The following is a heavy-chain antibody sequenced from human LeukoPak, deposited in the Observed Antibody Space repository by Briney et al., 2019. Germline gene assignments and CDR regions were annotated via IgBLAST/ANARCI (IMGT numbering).Heavy chain of an antibody. D-gene: IGHD3-9*01. CDR1: GGSISSNY. V-gene: IGHV4-59*01. J-gene: IGHJ4*02. Sequence: SETLSLTCTVSGGSISSNYWSWIRQPPGKGLEWIRYMYYSGSTNYNPSLKSRVTISVDTSKNQFSLKVSSVTAADTAVYYCARGGPLRYFDWSRGFDYWGQGTLVTVSS. CDR3: ARGGPLRYFDWSRGFDY. CDR2: MYYSGST.